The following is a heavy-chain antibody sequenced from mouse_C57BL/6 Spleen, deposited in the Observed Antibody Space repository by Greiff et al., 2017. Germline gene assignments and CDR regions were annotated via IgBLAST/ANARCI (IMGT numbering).Heavy chain of an antibody. D-gene: IGHD2-3*01. J-gene: IGHJ3*01. V-gene: IGHV1-53*01. Sequence: VQLQQPGTELVKPGASVKLSCKASGYTFTSYWMHWVKQRPGQGLEWIGNINPSNGGTNYNEKFKSKATLTVDKSSSTAYMQLRSLTSEDSAVYYCAGGDYGYYVWFAYWGQGTLVTVSA. CDR1: GYTFTSYW. CDR3: AGGDYGYYVWFAY. CDR2: INPSNGGT.